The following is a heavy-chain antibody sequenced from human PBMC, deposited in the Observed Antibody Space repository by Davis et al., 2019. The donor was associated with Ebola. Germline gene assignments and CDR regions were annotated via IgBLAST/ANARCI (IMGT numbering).Heavy chain of an antibody. V-gene: IGHV3-72*01. J-gene: IGHJ4*02. CDR2: VSSKIKGSTT. CDR1: GFTFSDFY. CDR3: TRAYDTGIRGVGY. Sequence: GESLKISCAASGFTFSDFYLDWVRQAPGKGLEWVGRVSSKIKGSTTDYAASVRGRFTISRDDSQQSLHLQMNSLKAEDTAVYYCTRAYDTGIRGVGYWGQGTLVTVSS. D-gene: IGHD2-8*02.